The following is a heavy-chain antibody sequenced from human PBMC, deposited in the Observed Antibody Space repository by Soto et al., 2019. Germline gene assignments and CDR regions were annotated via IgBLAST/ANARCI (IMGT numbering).Heavy chain of an antibody. Sequence: GGSLRLSCAASGFTFDDYAMHWVRQTPGKGLEWVSGISWNSGKIGYADSVKGRFTISRDNAKNSLYLQMNSLRPEDTALYYCAKARVGYHDFWTGYFDYWGQGA. J-gene: IGHJ4*02. V-gene: IGHV3-9*01. CDR1: GFTFDDYA. D-gene: IGHD3-3*01. CDR2: ISWNSGKI. CDR3: AKARVGYHDFWTGYFDY.